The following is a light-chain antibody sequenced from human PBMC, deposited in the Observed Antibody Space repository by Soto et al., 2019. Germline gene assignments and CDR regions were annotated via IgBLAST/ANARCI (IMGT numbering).Light chain of an antibody. V-gene: IGKV1-39*01. CDR1: QYIATY. CDR2: AAS. CDR3: QQGYSTPYT. J-gene: IGKJ2*01. Sequence: DIQLTQSPSSLSASVGDRVTITCRASQYIATYLSWYQQTPGKAPKVLIYAASRLQGGVPSRFSGSESGTDFTLTISSLQPEDSSTFCCQQGYSTPYTFGQGTKLEI.